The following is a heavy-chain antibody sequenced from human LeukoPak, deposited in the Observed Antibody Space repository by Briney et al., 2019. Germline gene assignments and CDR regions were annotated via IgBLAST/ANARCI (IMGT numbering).Heavy chain of an antibody. CDR3: ARGSAGESSGYYDY. J-gene: IGHJ4*02. D-gene: IGHD3-22*01. CDR2: VYYSGSS. CDR1: GGSISSSSFY. V-gene: IGHV4-39*07. Sequence: SETLSLTCTVSGGSISSSSFYWGWIRQPPGKGLEWLGSVYYSGSSYYNPSLKSRVTISVDTSKNQFSLKLRSVTAADTAVYYCARGSAGESSGYYDYWGQGTLVTVSS.